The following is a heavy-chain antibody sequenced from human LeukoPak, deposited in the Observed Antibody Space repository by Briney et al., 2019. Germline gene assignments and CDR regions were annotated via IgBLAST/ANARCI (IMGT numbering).Heavy chain of an antibody. CDR1: GFTFSSYA. V-gene: IGHV3-30-3*01. J-gene: IGHJ4*02. CDR2: ISYDGSNK. Sequence: GGSLRLSCAASGFTFSSYAMHWVRQAPGKGLEWVAVISYDGSNKYYADSVKGRFTISRDNSKNTLYLQMNSLRAEDTAVYYCARDLYGTPDYWGQGTLVTVSS. D-gene: IGHD4-17*01. CDR3: ARDLYGTPDY.